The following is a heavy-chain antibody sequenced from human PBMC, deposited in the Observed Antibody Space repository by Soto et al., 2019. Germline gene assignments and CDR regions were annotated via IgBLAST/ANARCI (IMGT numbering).Heavy chain of an antibody. D-gene: IGHD6-13*01. Sequence: EVQLVESGGDLLKPGGSLRLSCSASGFAFNTAWMNWVRQAPGKGLEWVGRVKTKTDGGTADYAAPVKGRFTISRDDSENTLYLQMNSLKTEDTVIYYCTKGISSAHWGQGTLVTVSS. J-gene: IGHJ4*02. CDR2: VKTKTDGGTA. V-gene: IGHV3-15*01. CDR1: GFAFNTAW. CDR3: TKGISSAH.